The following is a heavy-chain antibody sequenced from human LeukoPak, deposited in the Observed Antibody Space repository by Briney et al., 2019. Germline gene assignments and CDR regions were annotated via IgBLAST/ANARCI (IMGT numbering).Heavy chain of an antibody. CDR3: AKSGDSSGYLNY. CDR2: ISGSCGNT. CDR1: AFTFSSIA. Sequence: AGSLSLSRAAYAFTFSSIAMGWDRQAPGQGREWVSAISGSCGNTYYADSVKGRFTISRDNAKNSLYLQMNSLRAEDTAVYYCAKSGDSSGYLNYWGQGTLGTVSS. J-gene: IGHJ4*02. V-gene: IGHV3-23*01. D-gene: IGHD3-22*01.